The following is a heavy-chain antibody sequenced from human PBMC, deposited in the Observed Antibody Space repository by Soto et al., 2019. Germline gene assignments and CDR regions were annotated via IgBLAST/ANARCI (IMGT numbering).Heavy chain of an antibody. J-gene: IGHJ4*02. CDR3: ARDTSNYFDF. CDR1: GYTSNTYY. Sequence: ASVKVACKASGYTSNTYYISWLRQAPGQGLEWIGWISTYNGNTNYVPKFQGRITMTTDTSTSTAYMELRSLRSDDTALYFCARDTSNYFDFWGQGTPVTVSS. CDR2: ISTYNGNT. D-gene: IGHD2-2*01. V-gene: IGHV1-18*01.